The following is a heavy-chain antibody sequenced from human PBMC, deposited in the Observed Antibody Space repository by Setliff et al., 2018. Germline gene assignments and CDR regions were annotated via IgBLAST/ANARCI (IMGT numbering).Heavy chain of an antibody. J-gene: IGHJ6*03. V-gene: IGHV4-4*09. CDR1: GGSISSYY. D-gene: IGHD3-10*01. CDR2: FYHSGSM. Sequence: SETLSLTCTVSGGSISSYYWSGIRQPPGKGLEWIGYFYHSGSMNYNPSLKGRVTMSVDTSNNQLSLKLTSVSAADTAVYYCARAYYYGSGNSHKYYMDVWGKGTAVTVSS. CDR3: ARAYYYGSGNSHKYYMDV.